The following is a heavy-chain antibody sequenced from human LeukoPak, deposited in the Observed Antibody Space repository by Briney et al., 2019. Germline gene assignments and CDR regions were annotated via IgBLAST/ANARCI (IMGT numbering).Heavy chain of an antibody. CDR3: AGEAEVEQWLVYDAFDI. J-gene: IGHJ3*02. D-gene: IGHD6-19*01. Sequence: ASVKVSCKASGYTFTRYAMNWVRQAPGQGLEWMGWINTNTGNPTYAQGFTGRFVFSLDTSVSTAYLQISSLKAEDTAVYYCAGEAEVEQWLVYDAFDIWGQGTMVTVSS. CDR2: INTNTGNP. CDR1: GYTFTRYA. V-gene: IGHV7-4-1*02.